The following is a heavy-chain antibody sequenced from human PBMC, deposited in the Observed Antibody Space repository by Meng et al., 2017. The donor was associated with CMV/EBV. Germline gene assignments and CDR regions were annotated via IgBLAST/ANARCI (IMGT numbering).Heavy chain of an antibody. CDR2: IYYSGST. Sequence: VHLQESGPGLLKPSQTLSLTCTVSGGSISSGDYYWSWIRQPPGKGLEWIGYIYYSGSTYYNPSLKSRVTISVDTSKNQFSLKLSSVTAADAAVYYCARVGRTSCYDYWGQGTLVTVSS. CDR3: ARVGRTSCYDY. V-gene: IGHV4-30-4*08. D-gene: IGHD2-2*01. J-gene: IGHJ4*02. CDR1: GGSISSGDYY.